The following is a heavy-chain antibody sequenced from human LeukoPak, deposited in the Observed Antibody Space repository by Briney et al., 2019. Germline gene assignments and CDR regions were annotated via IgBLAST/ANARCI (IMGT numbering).Heavy chain of an antibody. J-gene: IGHJ4*02. CDR1: GGSISSYY. CDR3: ARHGPGLRGAVDY. CDR2: IYYSGST. V-gene: IGHV4-59*08. D-gene: IGHD5-12*01. Sequence: SETLSLTCTVSGGSISSYYWSWIRQPPGKGLEWIGYIYYSGSTNYNPSLKSRVTISVDTSKNQFSLKLSSVTAADTAVYYCARHGPGLRGAVDYWGQGTLVTVSS.